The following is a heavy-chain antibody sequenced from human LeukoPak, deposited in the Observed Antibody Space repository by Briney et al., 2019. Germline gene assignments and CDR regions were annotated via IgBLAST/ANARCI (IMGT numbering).Heavy chain of an antibody. CDR1: GYTFTGYY. J-gene: IGHJ4*02. V-gene: IGHV1-2*02. CDR2: INPNSGGT. CDR3: ASLDYYDSSGYHASATGY. Sequence: ASVKVSCKASGYTFTGYYMHWVRQAPGQGLEWMGWINPNSGGTNYAQKFQGRVTMTRDTSISTAYMELSRLRSDDTAVYYCASLDYYDSSGYHASATGYWGQGTLVTVSS. D-gene: IGHD3-22*01.